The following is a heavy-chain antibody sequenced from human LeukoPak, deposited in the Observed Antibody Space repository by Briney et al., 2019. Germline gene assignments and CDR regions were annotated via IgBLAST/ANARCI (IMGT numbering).Heavy chain of an antibody. J-gene: IGHJ4*02. CDR1: GGSISSGGYS. CDR2: IHHSGST. CDR3: ARGDYYDSSGYWFDY. D-gene: IGHD3-22*01. Sequence: SQTLSLTCAVSGGSISSGGYSWSWIRQPPGKGLEWIGYIHHSGSTYYNPSLKSRVTISVDRSKNQFSLKLSSVTAADTAVYYCARGDYYDSSGYWFDYWGQGTLVTVSS. V-gene: IGHV4-30-2*01.